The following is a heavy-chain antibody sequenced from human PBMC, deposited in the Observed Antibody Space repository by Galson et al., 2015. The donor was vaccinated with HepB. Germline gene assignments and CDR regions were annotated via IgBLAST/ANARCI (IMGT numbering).Heavy chain of an antibody. J-gene: IGHJ4*02. CDR1: GYSFTSYW. Sequence: QSGAEVKKPGESLTISCKGSGYSFTSYWIGWVRQIPGKGLEWMGIIYPVDSDTTLSPSFQGQVTISADKSISTAYLQWSSLKASDTAMYYCARTNYYDSSGYLEVSGYFDYWGQGTLVTVSS. D-gene: IGHD3-22*01. V-gene: IGHV5-51*03. CDR3: ARTNYYDSSGYLEVSGYFDY. CDR2: IYPVDSDT.